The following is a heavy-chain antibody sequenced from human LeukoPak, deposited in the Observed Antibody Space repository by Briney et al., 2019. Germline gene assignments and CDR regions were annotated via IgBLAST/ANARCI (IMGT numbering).Heavy chain of an antibody. Sequence: PGGSLRLSCAASGFTFSSYAMSWVRQAPGKGLEWVSSISASGGGTNYADSVKGRFTISRDNSKNTVYLQMNSLRAEDTAVYYCAKVMKGSERLTMVRGVIIKTAGLYYMDVWGKGTTVTVSS. CDR1: GFTFSSYA. V-gene: IGHV3-23*01. CDR2: ISASGGGT. D-gene: IGHD3-10*01. CDR3: AKVMKGSERLTMVRGVIIKTAGLYYMDV. J-gene: IGHJ6*03.